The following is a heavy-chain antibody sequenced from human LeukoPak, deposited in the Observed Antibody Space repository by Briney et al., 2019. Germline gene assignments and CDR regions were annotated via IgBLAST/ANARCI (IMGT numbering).Heavy chain of an antibody. CDR1: GFTFSSYG. V-gene: IGHV3-30*03. CDR3: ARETYGSGSYPSPFDP. J-gene: IGHJ5*02. D-gene: IGHD3-10*01. Sequence: GGSLRLSCAASGFTFSSYGMQWVRQAPGKGLEWVAVISYDGSNKYYADSVKGRFNISRDNSKNTLYLQMNSLRAEDTAVYYCARETYGSGSYPSPFDPWGQGTLVTVSS. CDR2: ISYDGSNK.